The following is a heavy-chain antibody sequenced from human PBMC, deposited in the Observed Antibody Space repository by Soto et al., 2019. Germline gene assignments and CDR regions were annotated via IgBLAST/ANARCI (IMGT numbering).Heavy chain of an antibody. J-gene: IGHJ5*02. CDR1: GFSLSTSGVG. CDR2: IYWNDDK. Sequence: SGPTLVNPTQTLTLTCTFSGFSLSTSGVGVGWIRQPPGKALEWLALIYWNDDKRYSPSLKSRLTITKDTSKNQVVLTMTNMDPVDTATYYCALDTYYDPLGCFDPWGQGTLVTVSS. CDR3: ALDTYYDPLGCFDP. V-gene: IGHV2-5*01. D-gene: IGHD3-3*01.